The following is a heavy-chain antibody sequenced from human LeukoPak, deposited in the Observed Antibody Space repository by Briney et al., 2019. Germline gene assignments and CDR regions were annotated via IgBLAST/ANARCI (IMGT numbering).Heavy chain of an antibody. CDR3: ARAQWLAGDAFDI. CDR2: INSDGRST. CDR1: GFTFSRYW. J-gene: IGHJ3*02. Sequence: GGSLRLSCAASGFTFSRYWMHWVRQAPGKGLVWVSRINSDGRSTSYADSVKGRFTISRDNAKNTLYLQMNSLRVEDTAVYYCARAQWLAGDAFDIWGQGTMVTVSS. V-gene: IGHV3-74*01. D-gene: IGHD6-19*01.